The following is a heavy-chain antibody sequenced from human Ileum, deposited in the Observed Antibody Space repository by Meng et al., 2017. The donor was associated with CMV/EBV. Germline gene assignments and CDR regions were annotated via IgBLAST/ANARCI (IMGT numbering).Heavy chain of an antibody. Sequence: QVQLHPSGPGPVKPSPPLSLTCAVESVSISTESWNWIRQSPSRGLEWLGRTWYGSKWYYEYAVSVKSRITIIPDTSQNQISLQLNSVTPDDTAVYYCTYGWPLKYWGQGSLVTVSS. D-gene: IGHD3-10*01. CDR3: TYGWPLKY. V-gene: IGHV6-1*01. CDR2: TWYGSKWYY. J-gene: IGHJ4*02. CDR1: ESVSISTES.